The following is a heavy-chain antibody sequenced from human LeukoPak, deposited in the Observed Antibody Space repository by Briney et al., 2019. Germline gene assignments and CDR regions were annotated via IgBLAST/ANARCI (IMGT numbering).Heavy chain of an antibody. CDR1: GGSISSYY. Sequence: PSGTLSLTCTVSGGSISSYYWSWIRQPPGKGLEWIGYIYYSGSTNYNPSLKSRVTISVDTSKNQFSLKLNSVTPEDTAVYYCARDSGNFDYWGQGTLVTVSS. CDR3: ARDSGNFDY. D-gene: IGHD1-26*01. CDR2: IYYSGST. V-gene: IGHV4-59*12. J-gene: IGHJ4*02.